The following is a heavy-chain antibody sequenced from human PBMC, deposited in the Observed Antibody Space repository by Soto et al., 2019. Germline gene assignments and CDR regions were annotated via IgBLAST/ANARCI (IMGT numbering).Heavy chain of an antibody. CDR3: ARGYHNTPYIVVVPAADDAFDS. Sequence: GASVKVSCKASGYTFTSYGISWVRQAPGQGLEWMGWISAYNGNTNYAQKLQGRVTMTTDTSTSTAYMELRSLRSDDTAVYYCARGYHNTPYIVVVPAADDAFDSWGQGTRVTVAS. CDR1: GYTFTSYG. V-gene: IGHV1-18*01. D-gene: IGHD2-2*01. J-gene: IGHJ3*02. CDR2: ISAYNGNT.